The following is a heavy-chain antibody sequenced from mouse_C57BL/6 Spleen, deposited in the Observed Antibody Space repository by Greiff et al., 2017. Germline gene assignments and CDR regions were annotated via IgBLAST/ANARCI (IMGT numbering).Heavy chain of an antibody. V-gene: IGHV1-59*01. D-gene: IGHD5-1*01. Sequence: QVQLQQPGAELVRPGTSVKLSCKASGYTFTSYWMHWVKQRPGQGLEWIGVIDPSDSYTNYNQKFKGKATLTVDTSSSTAYMQLSSLTSEDSAVYYCAREYPYAMDYWGQGTSVTVSS. CDR2: IDPSDSYT. CDR1: GYTFTSYW. J-gene: IGHJ4*01. CDR3: AREYPYAMDY.